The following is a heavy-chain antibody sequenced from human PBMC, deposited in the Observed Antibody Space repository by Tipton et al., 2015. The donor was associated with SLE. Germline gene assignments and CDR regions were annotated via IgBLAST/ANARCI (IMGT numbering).Heavy chain of an antibody. V-gene: IGHV4-61*08. CDR3: ARVGTTGPLGYFDL. D-gene: IGHD4-17*01. Sequence: TLSLTCTVSGGSISRGDYYWSWIRQPPGKGLEWIGYIYYSGSTNYNPSLKSRVTISVDTSKNQFSLKLSSVTAADTAVYYCARVGTTGPLGYFDLWGRGTLVTVSS. J-gene: IGHJ2*01. CDR1: GGSISRGDYY. CDR2: IYYSGST.